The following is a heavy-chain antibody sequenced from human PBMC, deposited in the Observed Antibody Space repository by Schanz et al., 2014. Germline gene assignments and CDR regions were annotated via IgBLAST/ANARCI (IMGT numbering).Heavy chain of an antibody. CDR1: GFTFSNYA. Sequence: EVQLLESGGTLIQPGGSLRLSCAASGFTFSNYAMTWVRQAPGKGLEWVSTISGSGASTYYADSVKGRFTISRDNSKNTLYLQMNSLRAEDTAVYYCAKDQGSYGSGSYSYFDYWGQGTLATVSS. J-gene: IGHJ4*02. D-gene: IGHD3-10*01. CDR3: AKDQGSYGSGSYSYFDY. V-gene: IGHV3-23*01. CDR2: ISGSGAST.